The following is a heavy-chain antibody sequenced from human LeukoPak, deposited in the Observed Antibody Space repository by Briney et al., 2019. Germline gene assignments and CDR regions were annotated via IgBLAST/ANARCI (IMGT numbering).Heavy chain of an antibody. Sequence: GGSLRLSCVASGFTFSSYYMQWVRQDPRKGLVWVSRISGDGTNINYADSVRGRFTISRDNAKNTVYLQMNSLRAEDTAVYYCAKDRYVAGTRGTFDYWGQGTLVTVSS. CDR3: AKDRYVAGTRGTFDY. CDR1: GFTFSSYY. CDR2: ISGDGTNI. D-gene: IGHD6-19*01. V-gene: IGHV3-74*01. J-gene: IGHJ4*02.